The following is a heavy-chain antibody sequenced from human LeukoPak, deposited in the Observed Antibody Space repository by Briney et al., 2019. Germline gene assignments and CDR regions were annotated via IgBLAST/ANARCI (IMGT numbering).Heavy chain of an antibody. D-gene: IGHD3-9*01. CDR3: ALLYDILTGYSNFDY. CDR1: GYTFTGYY. CDR2: INPNSGGT. Sequence: ASVKVSCKASGYTFTGYYMHWVRQAPGQGLEWMGWINPNSGGTNYAQKFQGRVTMTRDTSISTAYMELSRLRSDDTAVYYCALLYDILTGYSNFDYWGRGTLVTVSS. J-gene: IGHJ4*02. V-gene: IGHV1-2*02.